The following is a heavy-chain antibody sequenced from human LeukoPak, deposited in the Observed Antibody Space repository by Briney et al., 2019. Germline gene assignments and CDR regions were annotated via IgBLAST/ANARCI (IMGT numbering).Heavy chain of an antibody. J-gene: IGHJ4*02. CDR2: MYYSGST. D-gene: IGHD1-26*01. Sequence: SETLSLTCTVSGGSISSYYWSWIRQPPGKGLEWIGYMYYSGSTNYNPSLKSRVTISVDTSKNQFSLKLSSVTAADTAVYYCASLYSGSYNTGSFDYFNYWGQGTLVTVSS. CDR1: GGSISSYY. CDR3: ASLYSGSYNTGSFDYFNY. V-gene: IGHV4-59*01.